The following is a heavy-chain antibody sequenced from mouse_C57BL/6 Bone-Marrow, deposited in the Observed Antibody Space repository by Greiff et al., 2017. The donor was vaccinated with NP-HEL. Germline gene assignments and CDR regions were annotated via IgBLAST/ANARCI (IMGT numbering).Heavy chain of an antibody. CDR1: GYTFTDYY. J-gene: IGHJ2*01. D-gene: IGHD2-1*01. CDR2: IYPGSGNT. Sequence: VKLMESGAELVRPGASVKLSCKASGYTFTDYYINWVKQRPGQGLEWIARIYPGSGNTYYNEKFKGKATLTAEKSSSTAYMQLSSLTSEDSAVYFCARLYYGNFDYWGQGTTLTVSS. CDR3: ARLYYGNFDY. V-gene: IGHV1-76*01.